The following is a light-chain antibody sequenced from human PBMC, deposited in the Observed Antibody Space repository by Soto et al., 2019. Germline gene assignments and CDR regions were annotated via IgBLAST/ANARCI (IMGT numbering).Light chain of an antibody. CDR3: QQYGSSPLIT. J-gene: IGKJ5*01. CDR1: QSVSGW. V-gene: IGKV3-20*01. CDR2: GVS. Sequence: EIVLTQSPGTLSLSPGERATLSCRASQSVSGWLAWYQQKPGQAPKFLIYGVSSRATGIPDRFSGSGSGTDFTLTISRLEPEDFAVYHCQQYGSSPLITFGQGTRLEIK.